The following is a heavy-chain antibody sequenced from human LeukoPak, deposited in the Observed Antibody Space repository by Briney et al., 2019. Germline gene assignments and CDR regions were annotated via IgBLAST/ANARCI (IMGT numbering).Heavy chain of an antibody. J-gene: IGHJ4*02. Sequence: SETLSLTCAVYGGSFSGYYWSWIRQPPGKGLEWIGEINHSGSTNYNPSLKSRVTISVDTSKNQFSLKLSSVTAADTAVYYCALTAVAGDKIFDYWGQGTLVAVSS. CDR1: GGSFSGYY. V-gene: IGHV4-34*01. CDR3: ALTAVAGDKIFDY. D-gene: IGHD6-19*01. CDR2: INHSGST.